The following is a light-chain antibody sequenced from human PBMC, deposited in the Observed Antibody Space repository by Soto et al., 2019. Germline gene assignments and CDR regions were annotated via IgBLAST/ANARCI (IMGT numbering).Light chain of an antibody. CDR1: QTICNW. CDR2: NVS. V-gene: IGKV1-5*03. Sequence: DIQMTQSPSTLPASVGHRVTITCRASQTICNWLGWYQQKPGKVPKLLIYNVSSLESGVPSRFSGSGSGTEFTPTNSSLQPDDFATYYCQQCNFCWTFAEGTKVEIK. CDR3: QQCNFCWT. J-gene: IGKJ1*01.